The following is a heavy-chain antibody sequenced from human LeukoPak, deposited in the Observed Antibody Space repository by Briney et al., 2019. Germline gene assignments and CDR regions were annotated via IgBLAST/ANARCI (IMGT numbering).Heavy chain of an antibody. CDR3: ASREYDNSNYYLYYFDY. CDR1: GSTFSSYA. D-gene: IGHD3-22*01. V-gene: IGHV1-69*04. Sequence: SVKGSCKASGSTFSSYAISWVRQAPGQGLEWMGRIIPILGITNYAQKFQGRVTITADKSTSTAYMELSSLRSEDTAVYYCASREYDNSNYYLYYFDYWGQGTLVTVSS. J-gene: IGHJ4*02. CDR2: IIPILGIT.